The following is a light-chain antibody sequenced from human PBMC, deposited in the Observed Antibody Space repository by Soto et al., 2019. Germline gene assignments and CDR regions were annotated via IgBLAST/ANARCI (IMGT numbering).Light chain of an antibody. CDR3: QQRSNWPLT. Sequence: ETVLTQSPATLSLSPGERATLSCRASQSVSSYLVWYQQKPGLAPRLLIYDASNRATGIPARFSGSGSGTDFTLTIRSLEPEDFAVHYCQQRSNWPLTFGGGTKVDIK. J-gene: IGKJ4*01. CDR1: QSVSSY. V-gene: IGKV3-11*01. CDR2: DAS.